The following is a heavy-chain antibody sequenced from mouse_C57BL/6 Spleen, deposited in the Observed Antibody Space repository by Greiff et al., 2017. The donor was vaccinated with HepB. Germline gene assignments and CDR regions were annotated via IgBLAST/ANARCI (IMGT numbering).Heavy chain of an antibody. J-gene: IGHJ3*01. D-gene: IGHD2-14*01. CDR1: GFSLTSYG. CDR3: ARHEMYDRSGLFAY. CDR2: IWSDGST. V-gene: IGHV2-6-1*01. Sequence: VQLQQSGPGLVAPSQSLSITCTVSGFSLTSYGVHWVRQPPGKGLEWLVVIWSDGSTTYNSALKSRLSISKDNSKSQVFLKMNSLQTDDTAMYYCARHEMYDRSGLFAYWGQGTLVTVSA.